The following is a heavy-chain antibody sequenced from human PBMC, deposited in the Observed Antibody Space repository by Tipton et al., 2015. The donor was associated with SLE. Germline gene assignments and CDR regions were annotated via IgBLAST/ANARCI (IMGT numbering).Heavy chain of an antibody. J-gene: IGHJ3*02. CDR2: INHSRST. CDR1: GASFSDYF. V-gene: IGHV4-34*01. Sequence: TLSLTCAVSGASFSDYFWTWIRQSPGKGLEWIGEINHSRSTYYNPSLKSRVTISIDTSKNQFSLKLTSVTAADTAVYYCAKGVVVIAIGTFDIWGQGTMVTVSS. CDR3: AKGVVVIAIGTFDI. D-gene: IGHD2-21*01.